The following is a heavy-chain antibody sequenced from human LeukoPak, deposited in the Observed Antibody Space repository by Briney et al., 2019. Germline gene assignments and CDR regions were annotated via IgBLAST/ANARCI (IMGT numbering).Heavy chain of an antibody. D-gene: IGHD1-26*01. Sequence: SETLSLTCTVSGGSMSPYHWGWIRQPPGKGLEWTGYIYYSVSTNYNPSLKSRVTISVDTSKNQFSLKLSSVTAADTAVYYCARGRAYSGSYFRAFDYWGQGTLVTVSS. V-gene: IGHV4-59*12. CDR3: ARGRAYSGSYFRAFDY. J-gene: IGHJ4*02. CDR2: IYYSVST. CDR1: GGSMSPYH.